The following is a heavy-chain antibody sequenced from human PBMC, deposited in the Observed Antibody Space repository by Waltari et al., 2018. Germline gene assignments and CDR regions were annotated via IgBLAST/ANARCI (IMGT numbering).Heavy chain of an antibody. Sequence: QAQLVQSGAEVKKPGSSVKVSCKASGGTFSSYAISWVRQAPGHGLEWMGVFFPIIGTANYAQKCQGGDTISGEESTSTAYMGGSSLRSDDTAVDYCARDQLEVTRLLGENWFDPWGQGTLVTVSS. CDR2: FFPIIGTA. CDR1: GGTFSSYA. V-gene: IGHV1-69*01. CDR3: ARDQLEVTRLLGENWFDP. D-gene: IGHD4-4*01. J-gene: IGHJ5*02.